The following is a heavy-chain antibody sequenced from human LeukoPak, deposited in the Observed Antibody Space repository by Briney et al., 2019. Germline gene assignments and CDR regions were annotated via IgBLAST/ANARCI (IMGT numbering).Heavy chain of an antibody. J-gene: IGHJ6*04. CDR3: ARETYSAVAGFAYYYYGMDV. Sequence: ALVKVSCKASGYTFTSYGISWVRQAPGQGLEWMGWISAYNGNTNYAQKLQGRVTMTTDTSTSTAYMELRSLRSDDTAVYYCARETYSAVAGFAYYYYGMDVWGKGTTVTVSS. CDR2: ISAYNGNT. CDR1: GYTFTSYG. V-gene: IGHV1-18*04. D-gene: IGHD6-19*01.